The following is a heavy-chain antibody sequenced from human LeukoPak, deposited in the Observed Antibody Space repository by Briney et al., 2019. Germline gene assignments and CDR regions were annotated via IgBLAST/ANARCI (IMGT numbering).Heavy chain of an antibody. D-gene: IGHD3-22*01. CDR1: GFTFSSYS. V-gene: IGHV3-21*01. CDR2: ISSSSSYI. J-gene: IGHJ3*02. Sequence: GGSLRLSCAASGFTFSSYSMNWVRQAPGKGLEWVSSISSSSSYIYYADSVKGRFTISRDNSENTLYLQMNSLRAEDTAVYYCAKETETYYYDSSGVGAFDIWGQGTMVTVSS. CDR3: AKETETYYYDSSGVGAFDI.